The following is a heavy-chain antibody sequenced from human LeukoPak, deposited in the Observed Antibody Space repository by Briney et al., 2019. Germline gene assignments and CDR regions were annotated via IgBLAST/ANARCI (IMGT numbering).Heavy chain of an antibody. J-gene: IGHJ4*02. D-gene: IGHD3-22*01. Sequence: PSETLSLTCTVSGGSISSYYWSWIRQPPGKGLEWIGYIYYSGSTNYNPSLKSRVTISVDTSKNQFSLKLSSVTAADTAVYYCARVRNYYDSSGSPGYWGQGTLVTVSS. CDR3: ARVRNYYDSSGSPGY. CDR2: IYYSGST. CDR1: GGSISSYY. V-gene: IGHV4-59*01.